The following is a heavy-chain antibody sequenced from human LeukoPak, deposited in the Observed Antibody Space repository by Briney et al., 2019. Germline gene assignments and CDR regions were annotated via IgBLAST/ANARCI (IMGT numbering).Heavy chain of an antibody. CDR3: ARHPLLWFGGRDAFDI. D-gene: IGHD3-10*01. V-gene: IGHV4-34*01. CDR2: INHSGST. J-gene: IGHJ3*02. Sequence: SETLSLTCAVYGGSFSGYYWSWIRQPPGKGLEWIGEINHSGSTNYNPSLKSRVTISVDTSKNQFSLKLSSVAAADTAVYYCARHPLLWFGGRDAFDIWGQGAMVTVSS. CDR1: GGSFSGYY.